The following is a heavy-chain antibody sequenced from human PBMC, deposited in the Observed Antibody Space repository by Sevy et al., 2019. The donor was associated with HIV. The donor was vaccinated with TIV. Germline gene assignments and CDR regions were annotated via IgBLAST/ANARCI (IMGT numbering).Heavy chain of an antibody. J-gene: IGHJ3*02. Sequence: GGSLRLSCAASGFTFSSYGMHWVRQAPGKGLEWVAVIWYDGSNKYYADSVKGRFTISRDNSKNTLYLQMNSLRAEDTAGYYCARGRYYDSSGYYGHDAFDIWGQGTMVTVSS. D-gene: IGHD3-22*01. V-gene: IGHV3-33*01. CDR3: ARGRYYDSSGYYGHDAFDI. CDR1: GFTFSSYG. CDR2: IWYDGSNK.